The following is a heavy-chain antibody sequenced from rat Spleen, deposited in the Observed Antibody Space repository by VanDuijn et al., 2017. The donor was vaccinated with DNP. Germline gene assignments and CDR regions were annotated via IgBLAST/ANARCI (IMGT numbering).Heavy chain of an antibody. CDR1: GFTFSDYY. Sequence: EVQLVESGGGLVQPGRSLKLSCAASGFTFSDYYMAWVRQAPTRGLELVAYISFDVGITYYGDSVKDRFTISRDIANSTLYLQMNSLRSEDMATYYCARWYNSGYYFDYWGQGVMVTVSS. J-gene: IGHJ2*01. CDR2: ISFDVGIT. V-gene: IGHV5-22*01. CDR3: ARWYNSGYYFDY. D-gene: IGHD4-3*01.